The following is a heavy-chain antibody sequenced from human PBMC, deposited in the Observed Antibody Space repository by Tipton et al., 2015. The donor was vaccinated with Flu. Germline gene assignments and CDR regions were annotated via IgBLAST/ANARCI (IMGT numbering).Heavy chain of an antibody. V-gene: IGHV4-4*07. CDR1: GGSLSSFY. D-gene: IGHD3-10*01. Sequence: LRLSCNVSGGSLSSFYWTWIRQAAGKGLEWIGHIYSDEDTKSSPSLKSRVIMSIDTSKNQFSLNLKSVTAADSAVYYCAGGSDYGSGSYWIDYWGQGTLVTVSS. CDR2: IYSDEDT. J-gene: IGHJ4*02. CDR3: AGGSDYGSGSYWIDY.